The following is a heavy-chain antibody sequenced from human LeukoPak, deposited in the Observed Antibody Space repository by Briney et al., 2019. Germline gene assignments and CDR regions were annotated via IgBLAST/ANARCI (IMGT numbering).Heavy chain of an antibody. CDR3: ARGITIFGVVITHFDY. J-gene: IGHJ4*02. CDR2: ISSSSSTI. D-gene: IGHD3-3*01. V-gene: IGHV3-48*01. CDR1: GFTFSSYS. Sequence: GGSLRLSCAASGFTFSSYSMNWVRQAPGKGLEWVSYISSSSSTIYYADSVKGRFTISRDNAKNSLYLQMNSLRAEDTAVYYCARGITIFGVVITHFDYWGQGTLVTVSS.